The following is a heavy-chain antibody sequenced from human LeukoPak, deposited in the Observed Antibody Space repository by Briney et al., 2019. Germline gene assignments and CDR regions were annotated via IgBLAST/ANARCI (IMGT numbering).Heavy chain of an antibody. CDR3: ARGGGSTIFGVVITPTNYFDY. V-gene: IGHV4-59*08. CDR1: GGSISSYY. D-gene: IGHD3-3*01. CDR2: IYYSGST. Sequence: PSETLSLTCTVSGGSISSYYWSWIRQPPGKGLEWIGYIYYSGSTNYNPSLKSRVTISVDTSKNQFSLKLSSVTAADTAVYYCARGGGSTIFGVVITPTNYFDYWGQGTLVTVSS. J-gene: IGHJ4*02.